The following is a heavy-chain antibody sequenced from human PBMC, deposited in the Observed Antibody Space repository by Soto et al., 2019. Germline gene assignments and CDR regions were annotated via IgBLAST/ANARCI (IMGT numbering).Heavy chain of an antibody. CDR3: ARAPYGSGWTVEVDN. CDR2: IYRDDTT. Sequence: RLSCAASGFTVSSNYMSWVRQAPGKGLEWVSVIYRDDTTYYADSVKCIFIISRDNSKNTLFFQMNSLRAEDTAVYYCARAPYGSGWTVEVDNWGQGTQVTVSS. D-gene: IGHD6-19*01. V-gene: IGHV3-66*01. J-gene: IGHJ4*02. CDR1: GFTVSSNY.